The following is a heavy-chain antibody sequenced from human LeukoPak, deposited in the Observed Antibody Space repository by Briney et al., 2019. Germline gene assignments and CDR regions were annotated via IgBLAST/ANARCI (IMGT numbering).Heavy chain of an antibody. CDR1: GFTFSSYG. CDR3: AKERYYDFWSGFIYGVDV. CDR2: KSYDGSSK. J-gene: IGHJ6*02. D-gene: IGHD3-3*01. V-gene: IGHV3-30*18. Sequence: GGSLRLSCAASGFTFSSYGMHWVRQAPGKGLEWVAVKSYDGSSKYYADSVKGRFTISRDNSKNTLYLQMNSLRAEDTAVYYCAKERYYDFWSGFIYGVDVWGQGTTVTVSS.